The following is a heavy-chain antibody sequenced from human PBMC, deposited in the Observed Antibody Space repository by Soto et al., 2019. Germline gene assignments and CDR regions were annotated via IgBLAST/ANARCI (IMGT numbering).Heavy chain of an antibody. D-gene: IGHD2-15*01. Sequence: ASVKVSCKASGYTFTSYDINWVRQATGQGLEWMGWMNPNSGNTGYAQKFQGRVTMTRDTSTSTVYMELSSLRSEDTAVYYCARDSPKYCSGGSCYPMCFFYYMDFWGNETLVTVAS. CDR3: ARDSPKYCSGGSCYPMCFFYYMDF. V-gene: IGHV1-8*01. CDR1: GYTFTSYD. CDR2: MNPNSGNT. J-gene: IGHJ6*03.